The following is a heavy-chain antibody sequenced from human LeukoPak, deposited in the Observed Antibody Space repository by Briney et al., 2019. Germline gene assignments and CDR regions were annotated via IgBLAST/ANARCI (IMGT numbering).Heavy chain of an antibody. CDR2: IYHSGST. D-gene: IGHD1-14*01. Sequence: SETLSLTCTVSGYSIISGYYWGWIRQPPGKRLEWIGSIYHSGSTYYNPSLKSRVTISVDTSKNQFSLKLSSVTAADTAVYYCARDEGPGGGCFDYWGQGTLVTVSS. CDR1: GYSIISGYY. V-gene: IGHV4-38-2*02. J-gene: IGHJ4*02. CDR3: ARDEGPGGGCFDY.